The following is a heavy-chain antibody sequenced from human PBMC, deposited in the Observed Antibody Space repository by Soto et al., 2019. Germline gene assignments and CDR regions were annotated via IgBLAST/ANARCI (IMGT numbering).Heavy chain of an antibody. J-gene: IGHJ4*02. D-gene: IGHD1-26*01. CDR3: ARGPPSWEMLVDCLGDY. V-gene: IGHV1-18*04. CDR2: NSAYNGNT. CDR1: GYTFNNYG. Sequence: QAHLVQSGAEVKRPGASVKVSCKASGYTFNNYGINWVRQAPGQGLEWMGWNSAYNGNTRHAQKFQDRLTMTTDTTTSTAYMELRSLRSDDTAIYYCARGPPSWEMLVDCLGDYWGQGSLVTVSS.